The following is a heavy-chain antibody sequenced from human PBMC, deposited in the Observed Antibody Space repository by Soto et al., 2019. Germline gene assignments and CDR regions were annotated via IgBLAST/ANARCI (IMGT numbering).Heavy chain of an antibody. D-gene: IGHD6-13*01. CDR2: IKQDGSEK. J-gene: IGHJ4*02. CDR3: ARSSSSWFRSSYYFDY. V-gene: IGHV3-7*05. CDR1: GFTFSSYW. Sequence: PGGSLRLSCAASGFTFSSYWMSWVRQAPGKGLEWVANIKQDGSEKYYVDSVKGRFTISRDNAKNSLYLQMNSLRAEDTAVYYCARSSSSWFRSSYYFDYWGQGTLVTVSS.